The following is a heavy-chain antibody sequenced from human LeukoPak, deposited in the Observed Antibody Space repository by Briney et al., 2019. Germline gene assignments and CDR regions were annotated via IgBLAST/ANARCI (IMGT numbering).Heavy chain of an antibody. CDR1: GGSLSHYY. Sequence: SETLSLTCTVSGGSLSHYYWTWLRQPPGKGLERIGYIYNSGNTNYNPSLKSRVTISLDTSKNQFSLKLRSVTAADTAVYYCAGRIQTTPNWFDPWGQGTLVSVSS. D-gene: IGHD1-1*01. CDR3: AGRIQTTPNWFDP. J-gene: IGHJ5*02. CDR2: IYNSGNT. V-gene: IGHV4-59*08.